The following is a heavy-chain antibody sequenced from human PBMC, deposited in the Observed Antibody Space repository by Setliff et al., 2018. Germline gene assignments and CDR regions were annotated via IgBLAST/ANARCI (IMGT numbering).Heavy chain of an antibody. V-gene: IGHV4-38-2*02. Sequence: SETLSLTCTVSGYSISSGYIWGWIRQPPGKGLEWIGHIYIGGSANYNPSLKSRVTMSIDTSKNQFSLKVSSVTAADTAVYYCARSFSRREKFLLDYWGQGALVTVSS. J-gene: IGHJ4*02. CDR1: GYSISSGYI. CDR2: IYIGGSA. CDR3: ARSFSRREKFLLDY.